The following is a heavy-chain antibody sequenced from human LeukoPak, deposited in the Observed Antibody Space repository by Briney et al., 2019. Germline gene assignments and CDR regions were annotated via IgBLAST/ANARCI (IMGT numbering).Heavy chain of an antibody. J-gene: IGHJ4*02. V-gene: IGHV3-23*01. D-gene: IGHD3-3*01. CDR2: ISGSGGST. Sequence: GGSLRLSCAASGFTFSSYWMSWVRQAPGKGLEWVSAISGSGGSTYYADSVKGRFTISRDNSKNTLYLQMNSLRAEDTAVYYCARGVHDYDFWSGYYGFDYWGQGTLVTVSS. CDR3: ARGVHDYDFWSGYYGFDY. CDR1: GFTFSSYW.